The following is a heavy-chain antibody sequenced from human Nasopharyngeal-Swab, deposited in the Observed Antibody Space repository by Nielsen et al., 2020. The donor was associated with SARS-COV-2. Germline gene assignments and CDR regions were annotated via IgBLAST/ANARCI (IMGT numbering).Heavy chain of an antibody. CDR1: GFTFSSYD. CDR2: ISSSGSTI. V-gene: IGHV3-48*03. CDR3: ARTTGYYYDSSGYFDY. D-gene: IGHD3-22*01. Sequence: GGSLRLSCAASGFTFSSYDMNWVRQAPGKGLEWVSYISSSGSTIYYAASEKGRFTISRDNAKNSLYLQMNSLRAEDTAVYYCARTTGYYYDSSGYFDYWGQGTLVTVSS. J-gene: IGHJ4*02.